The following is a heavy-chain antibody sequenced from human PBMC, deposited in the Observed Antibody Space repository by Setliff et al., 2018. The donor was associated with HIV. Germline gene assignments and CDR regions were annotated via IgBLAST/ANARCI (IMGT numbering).Heavy chain of an antibody. CDR3: ARPSSYGSGSYWDYYMDV. CDR1: GYSFTSYW. V-gene: IGHV5-51*01. D-gene: IGHD3-10*01. Sequence: GESLKISCKGSGYSFTSYWIGWVRQMPGKGLEWMGIIYPGDSDTRYSPSFQGQVTISADKSISTAYLQWSSLKASDTAMYYCARPSSYGSGSYWDYYMDVWGKGTTVTVSS. CDR2: IYPGDSDT. J-gene: IGHJ6*03.